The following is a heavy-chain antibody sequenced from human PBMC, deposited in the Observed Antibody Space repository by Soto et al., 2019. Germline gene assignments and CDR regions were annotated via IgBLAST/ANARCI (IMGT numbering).Heavy chain of an antibody. CDR1: VGSISSSNYY. CDR2: IYYIGNT. D-gene: IGHD1-1*01. CDR3: AREDRTNGYNYDY. Sequence: SETLSLTCSVSVGSISSSNYYWSFIRQPPGKGLEWIGSIYYIGNTYYNPSLKSRVTMSVDTSKNQFSLKVTSVTAADTAIYYCAREDRTNGYNYDYWGQGTLVTVSS. V-gene: IGHV4-39*07. J-gene: IGHJ4*02.